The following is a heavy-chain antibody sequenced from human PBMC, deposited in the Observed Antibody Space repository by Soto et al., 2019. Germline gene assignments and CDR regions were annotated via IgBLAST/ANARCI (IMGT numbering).Heavy chain of an antibody. CDR2: ISYDGSNK. V-gene: IGHV3-30*18. CDR1: GFTFSSYG. Sequence: QVQLVESGGGVVQPGRSLRLSCAASGFTFSSYGMHWVRQAPGQGLEWVAVISYDGSNKYYADSVKGRFTISRDNSKNTLYLQMNSLRAEDTAVYYCAKVVTTVSTYYYGMDVWGQGTTVTVSS. J-gene: IGHJ6*02. D-gene: IGHD4-4*01. CDR3: AKVVTTVSTYYYGMDV.